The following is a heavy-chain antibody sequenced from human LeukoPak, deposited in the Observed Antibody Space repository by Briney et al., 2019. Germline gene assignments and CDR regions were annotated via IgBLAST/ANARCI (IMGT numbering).Heavy chain of an antibody. D-gene: IGHD6-13*01. Sequence: PGGSLRLSCAASGFTFSSYSMNWVRQAPGKRLEWVSSISSSSSYIYYADSVKGRFTISRDNAKNSLYLQMNSLRAEDTAVYYCARGIADYFDYWGQGTLVTVSS. J-gene: IGHJ4*02. V-gene: IGHV3-21*01. CDR1: GFTFSSYS. CDR3: ARGIADYFDY. CDR2: ISSSSSYI.